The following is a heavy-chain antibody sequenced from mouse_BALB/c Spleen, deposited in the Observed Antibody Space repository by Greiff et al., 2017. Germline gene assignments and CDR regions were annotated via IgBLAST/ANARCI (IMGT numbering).Heavy chain of an antibody. CDR3: ARDPHNGSSSCYAMDY. CDR1: GFTFSDYY. CDR2: ISDGGSYT. V-gene: IGHV5-4*02. Sequence: EVKLVQSGGGLVKPGGSLKLSCAASGFTFSDYYMHWVRQTPEKRLGWVATISDGGSYTYYPDSVKGRFTISRDNAKDNLYRQMSSLTSEDTAVYYFARDPHNGSSSCYAMDYWGQGTSVTVSS. D-gene: IGHD1-1*01. J-gene: IGHJ4*01.